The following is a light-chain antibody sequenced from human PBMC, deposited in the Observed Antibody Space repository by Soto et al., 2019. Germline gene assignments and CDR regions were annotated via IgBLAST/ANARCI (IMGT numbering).Light chain of an antibody. V-gene: IGKV4-1*01. CDR3: QQYYSTLLT. CDR2: WAS. CDR1: QSVLYSSNNKNY. J-gene: IGKJ4*01. Sequence: DIVMTQSPDSLAVSLGERATINCKSSQSVLYSSNNKNYLAWYQQKPGQPPKLLIYWASTRESGVPERFSGSGSWTDFTLTISSLQTEDVAVYYCQQYYSTLLTFGGGTRVEIK.